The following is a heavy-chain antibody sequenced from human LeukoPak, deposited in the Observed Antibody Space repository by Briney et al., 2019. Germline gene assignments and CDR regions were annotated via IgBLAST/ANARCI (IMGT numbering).Heavy chain of an antibody. Sequence: GGSLRLSCAASGFTFSSYGMHWVRQAPGKGLEWVAVISYDVGKKYYADSVKGRFTISRDNSKNTLYLQMNSLRAEDTAVYYCAREGKQYSSGWFGGVWGQGTLVTVSS. CDR3: AREGKQYSSGWFGGV. V-gene: IGHV3-30*03. D-gene: IGHD6-19*01. J-gene: IGHJ4*02. CDR1: GFTFSSYG. CDR2: ISYDVGKK.